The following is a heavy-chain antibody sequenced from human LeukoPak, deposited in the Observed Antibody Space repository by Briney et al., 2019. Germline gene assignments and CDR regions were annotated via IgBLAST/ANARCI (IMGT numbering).Heavy chain of an antibody. J-gene: IGHJ4*02. CDR2: IYHSGST. V-gene: IGHV4-38-2*02. CDR3: AIGTAAAIPDY. CDR1: GYSISSGYY. Sequence: SETLSLTCTVSGYSISSGYYWGWIRQPPGKGLEWIGSIYHSGSTYYNPSLKSRVTISVDTSKNQFSLKLSSVTAADTAVYYCAIGTAAAIPDYWGQGTLVTVSS. D-gene: IGHD2-2*02.